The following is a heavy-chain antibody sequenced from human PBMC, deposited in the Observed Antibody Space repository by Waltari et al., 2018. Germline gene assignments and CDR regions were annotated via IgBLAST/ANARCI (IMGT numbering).Heavy chain of an antibody. Sequence: EVQVVESGGGLVQPGGSLRLSCAASGFTFSNSWMDWVRQAPGKGLGWVANIKQDGSEKNYVDSVKGRFTIFRDNTKTSLYLQMNSLRAEDTAVYYCSKSLDVWGPGTTVTVSS. V-gene: IGHV3-7*01. J-gene: IGHJ6*02. CDR1: GFTFSNSW. CDR2: IKQDGSEK. CDR3: SKSLDV.